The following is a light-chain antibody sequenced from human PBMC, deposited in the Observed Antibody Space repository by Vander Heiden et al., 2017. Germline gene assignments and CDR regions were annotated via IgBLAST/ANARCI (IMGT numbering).Light chain of an antibody. Sequence: SYELTQPPSVSVSPGQTASITCSGDKLGDKYACWYQQKPGQSPVLGIYQDSKRPSGIPERFSGSNSGNTATLTISGTQAMEEADYYCQAWDSSTGVFGGGTKLTVL. V-gene: IGLV3-1*01. CDR3: QAWDSSTGV. CDR2: QDS. J-gene: IGLJ2*01. CDR1: KLGDKY.